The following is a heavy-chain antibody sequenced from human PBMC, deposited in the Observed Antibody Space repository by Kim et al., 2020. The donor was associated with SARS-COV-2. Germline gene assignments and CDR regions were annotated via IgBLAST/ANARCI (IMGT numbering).Heavy chain of an antibody. D-gene: IGHD3-10*01. CDR3: TTRQYYYDSGSREP. V-gene: IGHV3-15*01. J-gene: IGHJ4*02. Sequence: AAPVKGRFTISRDDSKNTLYLQMNSLKTEDTAVYYCTTRQYYYDSGSREPWGQGTLVTVSS.